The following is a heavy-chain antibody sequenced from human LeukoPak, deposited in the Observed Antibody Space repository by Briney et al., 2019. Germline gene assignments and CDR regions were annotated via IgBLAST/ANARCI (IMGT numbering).Heavy chain of an antibody. Sequence: PGGSLRLSCAASRFIFSDYYMSWIRQAPGKGLERVSHIDSSSTYTNYADSEKGRFTISRDNAKKSLYLQMNSLRAEDTAVFFCAKDLRYCSGTSCYEASGMDVWGQGTTVTVSS. CDR3: AKDLRYCSGTSCYEASGMDV. J-gene: IGHJ6*02. V-gene: IGHV3-11*06. D-gene: IGHD2-2*01. CDR1: RFIFSDYY. CDR2: IDSSSTYT.